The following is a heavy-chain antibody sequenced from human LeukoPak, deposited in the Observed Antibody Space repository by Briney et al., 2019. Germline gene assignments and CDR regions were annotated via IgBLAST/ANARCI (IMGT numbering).Heavy chain of an antibody. CDR2: IFHSGST. CDR3: APSSGWYRYDS. D-gene: IGHD6-19*01. V-gene: IGHV4-4*02. CDR1: GASIIGPKW. Sequence: PSETLSLTCTVSGASIIGPKWWNWVRLSPGKGMEWIGEIFHSGSTHYNPSLKSRVTISVDTSKNHFSLILTSVTDADTAVYYCAPSSGWYRYDSWGQGTLVTVSS. J-gene: IGHJ4*02.